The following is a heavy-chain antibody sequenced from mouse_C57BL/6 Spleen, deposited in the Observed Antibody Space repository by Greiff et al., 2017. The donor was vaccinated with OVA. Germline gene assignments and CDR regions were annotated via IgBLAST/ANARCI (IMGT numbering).Heavy chain of an antibody. J-gene: IGHJ4*01. CDR3: ARRGELYCYDGYAMDD. D-gene: IGHD2-12*01. CDR1: GYTFTSYW. Sequence: QVQLQQPGAELVKPGASVKLSCTASGYTFTSYWMQWVKQRPGQGLEWIGEIDPSDSYTNYNQKFKGKATMTADTSSSTAYMQLSSLTSEDSAVYYWARRGELYCYDGYAMDDWGQGTSVTVSS. CDR2: IDPSDSYT. V-gene: IGHV1-50*01.